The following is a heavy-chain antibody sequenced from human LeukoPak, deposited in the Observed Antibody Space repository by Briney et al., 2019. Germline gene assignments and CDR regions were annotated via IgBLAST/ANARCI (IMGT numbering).Heavy chain of an antibody. V-gene: IGHV3-30*18. CDR2: IAYDGSNR. J-gene: IGHJ6*02. CDR3: AKEKAIATINYGLDV. D-gene: IGHD1-1*01. CDR1: GFTFDTYG. Sequence: GGSLRLSCAASGFTFDTYGMLWVRQAPGKGLEWVAVIAYDGSNRVYADSVKGRFTISRDNSKNTLYLQMNSLRGEDTAVYYCAKEKAIATINYGLDVWGQGTTVTVSS.